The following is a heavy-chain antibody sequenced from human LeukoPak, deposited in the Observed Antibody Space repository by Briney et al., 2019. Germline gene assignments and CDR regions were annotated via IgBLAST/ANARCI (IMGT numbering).Heavy chain of an antibody. Sequence: GASVKVSCKASGYTFTGYYMHWVRQAPGQGLEWMGWINPNSGGTNYAQKFQGRVTMTRDTSISTAYMELSRLRSDDTAVYYCAREPTVRTRGRGIPDYWGQGTLVTVSS. J-gene: IGHJ4*02. V-gene: IGHV1-2*02. D-gene: IGHD4-17*01. CDR2: INPNSGGT. CDR1: GYTFTGYY. CDR3: AREPTVRTRGRGIPDY.